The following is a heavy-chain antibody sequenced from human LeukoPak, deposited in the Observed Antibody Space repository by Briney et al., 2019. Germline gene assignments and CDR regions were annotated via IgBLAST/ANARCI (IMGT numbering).Heavy chain of an antibody. J-gene: IGHJ3*02. V-gene: IGHV4-39*01. CDR3: ASPKDIVVVPAAILDDAFDI. D-gene: IGHD2-2*02. Sequence: SETLSLTCTVSGGSISSSSYCWGWIRQPPGKGLEWIGSIYYSGSTYYNPSLKSRATISVDTSKNQFSLKLSSVTAADTAVYYCASPKDIVVVPAAILDDAFDIWGQGTMVTVSS. CDR2: IYYSGST. CDR1: GGSISSSSYC.